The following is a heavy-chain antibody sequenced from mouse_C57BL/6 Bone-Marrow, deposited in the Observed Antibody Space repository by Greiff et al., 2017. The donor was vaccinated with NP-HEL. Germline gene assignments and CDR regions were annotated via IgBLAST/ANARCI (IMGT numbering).Heavy chain of an antibody. D-gene: IGHD1-1*01. Sequence: QVQLQQSGAELARPGASVKLSCKASGYTFTSYGISWVKQRTGQGLEWIGEIYPRSGNTYYNEKFKGKATLTADKSSSTAYMKLRSLKSEDSAVYFCARSRYYYGSYYAMDYWGQGTSVTVSS. CDR3: ARSRYYYGSYYAMDY. J-gene: IGHJ4*01. V-gene: IGHV1-81*01. CDR2: IYPRSGNT. CDR1: GYTFTSYG.